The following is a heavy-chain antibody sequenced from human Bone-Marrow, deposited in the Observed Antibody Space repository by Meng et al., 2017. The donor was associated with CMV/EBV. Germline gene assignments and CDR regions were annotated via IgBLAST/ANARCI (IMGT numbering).Heavy chain of an antibody. CDR2: IIPILGTA. V-gene: IGHV1-69*06. CDR3: AKVPPITGNSARWFSFDS. Sequence: SVKVSCKASGGTLDSNDISWVRQATGQGLEWMGWIIPILGTANYAQKFQGRVTITANNSTSTAYMELSSLRSEDTAVYYCAKVPPITGNSARWFSFDSWGQGTPVTVSS. J-gene: IGHJ4*02. D-gene: IGHD6-13*01. CDR1: GGTLDSND.